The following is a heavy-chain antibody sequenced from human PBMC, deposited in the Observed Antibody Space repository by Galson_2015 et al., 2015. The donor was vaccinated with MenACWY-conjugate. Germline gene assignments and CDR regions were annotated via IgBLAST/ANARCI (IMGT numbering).Heavy chain of an antibody. CDR2: ISKSGSPI. V-gene: IGHV3-48*03. Sequence: SLRLSCAASGFTFTGYEFNWVRQAPGKGLEWLSYISKSGSPIYYADSVKGRFTISRDNIKKSLFLEMNSLRAGDTGVYYCARVETWIHQYFYYMDVWGKGTTVTVSS. CDR3: ARVETWIHQYFYYMDV. D-gene: IGHD5-18*01. CDR1: GFTFTGYE. J-gene: IGHJ6*03.